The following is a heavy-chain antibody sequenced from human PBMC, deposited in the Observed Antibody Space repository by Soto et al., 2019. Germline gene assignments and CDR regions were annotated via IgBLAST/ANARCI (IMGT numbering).Heavy chain of an antibody. V-gene: IGHV6-1*01. D-gene: IGHD2-15*01. Sequence: SQTLSLTCAISGDSVSSNSAALNWIRQSPSRGLEWLGRTYSRSKWYNDYAVSVKSRITINPDTSKNQFSLQLNSVTPEDTAVYYCARDRAFVRCSGGSCYSGYYYYGMDVWGKGTTVTVSS. CDR3: ARDRAFVRCSGGSCYSGYYYYGMDV. CDR2: TYSRSKWYN. J-gene: IGHJ6*04. CDR1: GDSVSSNSAA.